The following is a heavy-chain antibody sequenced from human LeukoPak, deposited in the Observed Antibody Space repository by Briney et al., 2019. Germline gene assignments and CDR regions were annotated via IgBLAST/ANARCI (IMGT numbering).Heavy chain of an antibody. J-gene: IGHJ4*02. CDR3: ARERRREGITFDY. V-gene: IGHV1-69*01. CDR2: IIPIFGTP. CDR1: VGTFSNYP. D-gene: IGHD3-10*01. Sequence: SVKVSCKSSVGTFSNYPTSSVRQAPGQGLEWMGGIIPIFGTPHYAQKFQGRVTLTADESTSTAYLEMRSLRSADTAIYYCARERRREGITFDYWGQGSLVIVSS.